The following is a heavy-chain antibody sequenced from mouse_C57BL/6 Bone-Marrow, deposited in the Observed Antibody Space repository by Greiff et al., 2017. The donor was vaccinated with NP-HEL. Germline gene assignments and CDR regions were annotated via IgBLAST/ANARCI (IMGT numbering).Heavy chain of an antibody. D-gene: IGHD1-1*01. CDR3: ARGYYGSSLDFDY. CDR2: IHPNSGST. CDR1: GYTFTSYW. V-gene: IGHV1-64*01. Sequence: QVQLQQPGAELVKPGASVKLSCKASGYTFTSYWMHWVKQRPGQGLEWIGMIHPNSGSTNYNEKFKSKATLTVDKSSSTAYMQLSSLTSEDSAVYDCARGYYGSSLDFDYWGQGTTLTVSS. J-gene: IGHJ2*01.